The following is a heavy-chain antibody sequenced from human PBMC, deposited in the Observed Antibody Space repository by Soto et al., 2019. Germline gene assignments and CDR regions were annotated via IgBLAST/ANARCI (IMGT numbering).Heavy chain of an antibody. CDR2: IWYDGSNK. Sequence: GGSPRLSCAASGFTFSSYGMHWVRQAPGKGLEWVAVIWYDGSNKYYADSVKGRFTISRDNSKNTLYLKMNSLRAEDTAVYYCARDEGYCSGGSCYSNYYSYYGMDVWGQGTTVTVSS. CDR3: ARDEGYCSGGSCYSNYYSYYGMDV. CDR1: GFTFSSYG. D-gene: IGHD2-15*01. V-gene: IGHV3-33*01. J-gene: IGHJ6*02.